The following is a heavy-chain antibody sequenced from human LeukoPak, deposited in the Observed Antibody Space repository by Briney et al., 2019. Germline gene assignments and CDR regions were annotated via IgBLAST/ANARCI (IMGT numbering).Heavy chain of an antibody. CDR2: IIPIFGTA. J-gene: IGHJ6*03. Sequence: AVKVSCKASGGTFSSYAISWVRQAPGQGLEWVGGIIPIFGTANYAQKFQGRVTITTDESTSTAYMELSSLRSEDTAVYYCARDRRGYSGYDYYYYMDVWGKGTTVTVSS. CDR1: GGTFSSYA. V-gene: IGHV1-69*05. CDR3: ARDRRGYSGYDYYYYMDV. D-gene: IGHD5-12*01.